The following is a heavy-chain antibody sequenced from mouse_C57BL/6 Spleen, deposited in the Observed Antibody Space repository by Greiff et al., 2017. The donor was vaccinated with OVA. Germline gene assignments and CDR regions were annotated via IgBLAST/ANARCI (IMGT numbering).Heavy chain of an antibody. V-gene: IGHV1-50*01. CDR3: ERRDNYGYFGV. CDR1: GYTFTSYW. Sequence: QVQLQQPGAELVKPGASVKLSCKASGYTFTSYWMQWVKQRPGQGLEWIGEIDPSDSYTNYNQKFKGKATLTVDTSSSTAYMQLNSETSGDCAVYYCERRDNYGYFGVWGTGTAVTVSS. J-gene: IGHJ1*03. CDR2: IDPSDSYT.